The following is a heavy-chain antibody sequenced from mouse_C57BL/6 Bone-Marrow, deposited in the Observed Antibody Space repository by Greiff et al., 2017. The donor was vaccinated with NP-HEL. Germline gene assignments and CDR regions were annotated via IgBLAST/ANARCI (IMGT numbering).Heavy chain of an antibody. D-gene: IGHD2-5*01. CDR1: GYSITSDY. J-gene: IGHJ3*01. Sequence: VQLKQSGPGLAKPSQTLSLTCSVTGYSITSDYWNWIRKFPGNKLEYMGYISYSGSTYYNPSLKSRISITRDTSKNQYYLQLNSVTTEDTATYYCARAYYSNLAWFAYWGQGTLVTVSA. CDR3: ARAYYSNLAWFAY. V-gene: IGHV3-8*01. CDR2: ISYSGST.